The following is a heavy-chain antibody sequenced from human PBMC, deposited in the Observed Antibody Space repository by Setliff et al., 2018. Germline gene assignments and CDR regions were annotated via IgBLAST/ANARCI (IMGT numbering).Heavy chain of an antibody. CDR1: GDSMSNYY. CDR2: IYYSGST. CDR3: ARHFRSSKVQFLEYLTDYYFDS. D-gene: IGHD3-3*01. J-gene: IGHJ4*02. Sequence: PSETLSLTCTVSGDSMSNYYWNWIRQPPGKGLEWIGYIYYSGSTYYSPSLKSRLSIPVDTSKNQFSLNLRSVTAADTAIYYCARHFRSSKVQFLEYLTDYYFDSWGQGTLVTVSS. V-gene: IGHV4-59*08.